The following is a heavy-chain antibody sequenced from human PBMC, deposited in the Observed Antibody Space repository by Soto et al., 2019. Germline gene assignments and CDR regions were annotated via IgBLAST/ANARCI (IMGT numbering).Heavy chain of an antibody. CDR2: MNPGSGDT. CDR3: ARMATFGSLNWFDP. CDR1: GYSFTNND. J-gene: IGHJ5*02. Sequence: GASVHVSCKASGYSFTNNDVSWVRQATGQGLEWMGWMNPGSGDTGYAQKFQGRVTMTRDISTATAYMELSSLRSDDTAIYYCARMATFGSLNWFDPWGQGTLVTVSS. V-gene: IGHV1-8*01. D-gene: IGHD3-16*01.